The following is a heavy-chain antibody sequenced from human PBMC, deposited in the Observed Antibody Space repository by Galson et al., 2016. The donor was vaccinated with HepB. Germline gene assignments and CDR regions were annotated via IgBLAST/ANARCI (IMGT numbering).Heavy chain of an antibody. J-gene: IGHJ4*02. D-gene: IGHD1-26*01. CDR2: IYSGGGT. V-gene: IGHV3-53*01. Sequence: LRLSCAASGFTVSNNFMRWVRQAPGKGLEWVSLIYSGGGTHYVDSVKGRFIIPRDNSKNTLYLQMNSLRVEDTAVYYCARGGNYGYTWGLGTLVTVSS. CDR1: GFTVSNNF. CDR3: ARGGNYGYT.